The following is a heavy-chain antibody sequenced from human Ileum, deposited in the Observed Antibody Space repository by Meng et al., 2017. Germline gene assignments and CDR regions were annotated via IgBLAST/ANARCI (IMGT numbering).Heavy chain of an antibody. Sequence: QGHLQEPGPGLVKPSGTLSLTSAVSGDSISSRDWGSWVRQPPGKGLEWIGEISQESGRTNHNPSIKSRVTISLDKSKNKFSLTLNSVTAADTAVYYCVRNEGYSLGDWGQGTLVTVSS. CDR1: GDSISSRDW. D-gene: IGHD2-21*01. J-gene: IGHJ4*02. CDR2: ISQESGRT. CDR3: VRNEGYSLGD. V-gene: IGHV4-4*02.